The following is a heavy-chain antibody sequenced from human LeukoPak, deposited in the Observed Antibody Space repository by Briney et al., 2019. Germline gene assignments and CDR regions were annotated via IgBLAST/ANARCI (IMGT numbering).Heavy chain of an antibody. CDR3: ASGMVRGVRADAFDI. CDR2: IIPIFGTA. CDR1: GGTFSSYA. D-gene: IGHD3-10*01. J-gene: IGHJ3*02. Sequence: PGASVKVSCKASGGTFSSYAISWVRQAPGQGLEWMGGIIPIFGTANYAQKFQGRVTITADKSTSTAYMELSSLRSEDTAVYYCASGMVRGVRADAFDIWGQGTMVTVSS. V-gene: IGHV1-69*06.